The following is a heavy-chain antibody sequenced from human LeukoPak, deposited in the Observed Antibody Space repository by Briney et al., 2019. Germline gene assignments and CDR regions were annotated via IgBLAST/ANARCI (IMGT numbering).Heavy chain of an antibody. CDR2: INHSGST. D-gene: IGHD3-10*01. CDR1: GGSFSGYY. V-gene: IGHV4-34*01. CDR3: ARGQGVRGVHHFDY. J-gene: IGHJ4*02. Sequence: SETLSLTCAVYGGSFSGYYWSWIRQPPGKGLEWIGEINHSGSTNYNPSLKSRVTISVDTSKNQFSLKLSSATAADTAVYYCARGQGVRGVHHFDYWGQGTLVTVSS.